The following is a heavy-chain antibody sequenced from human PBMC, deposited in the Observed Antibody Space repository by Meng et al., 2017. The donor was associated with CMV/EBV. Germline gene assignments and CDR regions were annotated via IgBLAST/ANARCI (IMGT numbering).Heavy chain of an antibody. Sequence: GESLKISCAASGFTFSSYAMSWVRQAPGKGLEWVSVIYSGGSSTYYADSVKGRFTISRDNSKNTMYLQMNSLRGEDTAIYHCAKDHRGRFIVGPRADGGHGMDVWGQGTTVTVSS. CDR2: IYSGGSST. D-gene: IGHD1-26*01. V-gene: IGHV3-23*03. CDR1: GFTFSSYA. CDR3: AKDHRGRFIVGPRADGGHGMDV. J-gene: IGHJ6*02.